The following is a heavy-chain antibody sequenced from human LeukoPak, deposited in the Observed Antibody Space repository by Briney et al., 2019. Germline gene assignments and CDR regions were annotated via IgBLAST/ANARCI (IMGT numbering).Heavy chain of an antibody. CDR3: ARKEWLLGFDP. J-gene: IGHJ5*02. D-gene: IGHD3-3*01. CDR1: GYSISSGYY. V-gene: IGHV4-38-2*02. Sequence: PSETLSLTCTVSGYSISSGYYWGWIRPPPGKGLEWIGSIYHSGSTYYNPSLKSRVTISVDTSKNQFSLKLSSVTAADTAVYYCARKEWLLGFDPWGQGTLVTVSS. CDR2: IYHSGST.